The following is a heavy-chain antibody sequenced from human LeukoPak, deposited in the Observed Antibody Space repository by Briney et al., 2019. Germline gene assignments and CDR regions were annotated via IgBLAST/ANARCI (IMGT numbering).Heavy chain of an antibody. CDR1: GFTFSSYG. Sequence: PGRSLRLSCAASGFTFSSYGMHWVRQAPGKGLEWVAVIWYDGSNKYYADSVKGRFTISRDNSKNTLYLQMNSLRAEDTAVYYRAKEGHLLSGTSAPGYLGQGTL. D-gene: IGHD3-10*01. J-gene: IGHJ4*02. V-gene: IGHV3-33*06. CDR2: IWYDGSNK. CDR3: AKEGHLLSGTSAPGY.